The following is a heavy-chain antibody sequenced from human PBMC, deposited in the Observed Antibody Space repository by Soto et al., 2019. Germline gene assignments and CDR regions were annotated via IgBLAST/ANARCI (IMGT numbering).Heavy chain of an antibody. CDR1: GFTFSDYA. V-gene: IGHV3-23*01. J-gene: IGHJ4*02. CDR2: ISAGGDTT. CDR3: AKDLDPYSSGWYHAY. D-gene: IGHD6-19*01. Sequence: PGGSLRLSCAASGFTFSDYAMTWVRQAPGKGLEWVSTISAGGDTTYYADSVKGRFTISRDNSKNTLYLQLNSLRAEDTAVFFCAKDLDPYSSGWYHAYWGQGTLVTVSS.